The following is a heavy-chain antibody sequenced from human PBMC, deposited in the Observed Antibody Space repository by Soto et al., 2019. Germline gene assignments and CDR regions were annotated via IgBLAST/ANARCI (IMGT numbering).Heavy chain of an antibody. CDR2: IYYSGHT. CDR3: ERDNRPYDGSVRFAP. J-gene: IGHJ5*01. CDR1: GGAVNSGIYY. V-gene: IGHV4-61*01. D-gene: IGHD1-26*01. Sequence: SETLSLTCTVSGGAVNSGIYYWNWIRQPPGQGLEWLGSIYYSGHTEYNPSLQSRVTISLDMSKNQFSLRLRSVTTADTAFYYCERDNRPYDGSVRFAPWCQGTLFT.